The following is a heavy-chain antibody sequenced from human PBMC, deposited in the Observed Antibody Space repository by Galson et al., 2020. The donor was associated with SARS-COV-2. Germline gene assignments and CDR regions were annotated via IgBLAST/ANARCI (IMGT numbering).Heavy chain of an antibody. CDR2: INHSGST. CDR1: GGSFSGYY. CDR3: AREASPITMIVVVHQYYFDY. D-gene: IGHD3-22*01. J-gene: IGHJ4*02. Sequence: SETLSLTCAVYGGSFSGYYWSWIRQPPGKGLEWIGEINHSGSTNYNPSLKSRVTISVDTSKNQFSLKLSSVTAADTAVYYCAREASPITMIVVVHQYYFDYWGQGTLVTVSS. V-gene: IGHV4-34*01.